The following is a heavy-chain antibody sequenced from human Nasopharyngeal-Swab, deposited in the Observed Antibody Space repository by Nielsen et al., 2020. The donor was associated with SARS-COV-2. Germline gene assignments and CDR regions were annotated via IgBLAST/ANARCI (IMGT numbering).Heavy chain of an antibody. D-gene: IGHD5-12*01. Sequence: WIRQSPSRGREWLGRTYYRSKWYNDYAVSVKSRITINPDTSKNQFSLQLNSVTPEDTAVYYCARDGGGYSGYDYPLYYYYYMDVWGKGTTVTVSS. CDR2: TYYRSKWYN. CDR3: ARDGGGYSGYDYPLYYYYYMDV. J-gene: IGHJ6*03. V-gene: IGHV6-1*01.